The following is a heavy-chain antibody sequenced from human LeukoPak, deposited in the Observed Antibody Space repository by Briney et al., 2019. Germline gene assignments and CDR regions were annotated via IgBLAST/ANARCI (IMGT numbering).Heavy chain of an antibody. CDR3: AKGLPSGSYHHDAFDI. Sequence: QSGGSLRLSCAASGFTFDDYAMHWVRQAPGKGLEWVSGISWNSGSIGYADSVKGRFTISRDNAKNSLYLQMNSLRAEDMALYYCAKGLPSGSYHHDAFDIWGQGTMVTVSS. CDR1: GFTFDDYA. J-gene: IGHJ3*02. D-gene: IGHD1-26*01. CDR2: ISWNSGSI. V-gene: IGHV3-9*03.